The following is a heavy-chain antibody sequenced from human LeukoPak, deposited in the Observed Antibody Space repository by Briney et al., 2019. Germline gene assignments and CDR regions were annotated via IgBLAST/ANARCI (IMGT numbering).Heavy chain of an antibody. J-gene: IGHJ4*02. D-gene: IGHD6-19*01. CDR2: IIPILGIA. V-gene: IGHV1-69*04. Sequence: GASVKVSCKASGGTFSSYAISWVRQAPGQGLEWMGRIIPILGIANYAQKFQGRVTITADKSTSTAYMELSSLRPEDTAVYYCARHIAVAGSGIDYWGQGTLVTVSS. CDR1: GGTFSSYA. CDR3: ARHIAVAGSGIDY.